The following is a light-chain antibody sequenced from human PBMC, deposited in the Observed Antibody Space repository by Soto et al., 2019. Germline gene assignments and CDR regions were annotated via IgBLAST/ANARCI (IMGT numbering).Light chain of an antibody. CDR2: DVT. CDR3: CSYAGSFTWV. V-gene: IGLV2-11*01. Sequence: QSVLTQPRSVSGSPGQSVTISCSGTSSDLGGYKYVSWYQHHPGKAPKLMIYDVTLRPSGVPDRFSGSKSGNTASLTISGLQAEDEADYYCCSYAGSFTWVFGGGTKVTVL. J-gene: IGLJ3*02. CDR1: SSDLGGYKY.